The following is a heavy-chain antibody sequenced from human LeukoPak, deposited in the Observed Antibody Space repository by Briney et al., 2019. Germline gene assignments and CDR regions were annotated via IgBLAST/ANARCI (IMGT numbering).Heavy chain of an antibody. CDR1: GFTFISYW. Sequence: GALILSCAASGFTFISYWMSWVRQAPGKGLEWVANIKQDGSEKYYVDSVKGRFTISRDNAKNSLYLQMNSLRAEDTAVYYCAREGYYGELDYWGQGTLVAVSS. CDR3: AREGYYGELDY. CDR2: IKQDGSEK. D-gene: IGHD3-10*01. J-gene: IGHJ4*02. V-gene: IGHV3-7*01.